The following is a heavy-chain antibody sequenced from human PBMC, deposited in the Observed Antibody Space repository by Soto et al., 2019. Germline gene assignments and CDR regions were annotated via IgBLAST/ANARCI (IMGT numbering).Heavy chain of an antibody. CDR3: AKQHGAWPSNWLDA. CDR2: ISVTGENS. CDR1: QFTFNVYG. V-gene: IGHV3-23*01. Sequence: LRLSCTASQFTFNVYGMSWVRQDPGKGLEWVSSISVTGENSLYADSVRGRFTMSRDNSKDILYLQMNSLRVDDTAMYYCAKQHGAWPSNWLDAWGQGALVAVSS. J-gene: IGHJ5*02.